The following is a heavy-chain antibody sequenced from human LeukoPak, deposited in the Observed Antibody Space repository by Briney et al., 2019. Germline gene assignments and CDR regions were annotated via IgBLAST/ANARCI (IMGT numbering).Heavy chain of an antibody. V-gene: IGHV4-30-2*01. CDR3: ARVKWDIVVVPAASFDY. Sequence: SQTLSLTCTVSGGSISSSGYYWSWIRQPPGKGLEWIGYIYHSGSTYYGPSLKSRVTISVDRSKNQFSLKLSSVTAADTAVYYCARVKWDIVVVPAASFDYWGQGTLVTVSS. CDR2: IYHSGST. J-gene: IGHJ4*02. D-gene: IGHD2-2*01. CDR1: GGSISSSGYY.